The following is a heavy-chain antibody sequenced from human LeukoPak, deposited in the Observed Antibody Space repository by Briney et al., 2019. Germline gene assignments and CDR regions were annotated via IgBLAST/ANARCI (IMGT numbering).Heavy chain of an antibody. J-gene: IGHJ4*02. CDR3: ARHGRIGTKNFDY. V-gene: IGHV4-39*01. Sequence: SETLSLTCTVSGCSISSSDYYWGWIRQPPGKGLEWIGSIYYTGSDQYNPSLKSRVTISVDTSKNQFSLNLNSVTATDTAVYYCARHGRIGTKNFDYWGQGTLVTVSP. D-gene: IGHD1/OR15-1a*01. CDR2: IYYTGSD. CDR1: GCSISSSDYY.